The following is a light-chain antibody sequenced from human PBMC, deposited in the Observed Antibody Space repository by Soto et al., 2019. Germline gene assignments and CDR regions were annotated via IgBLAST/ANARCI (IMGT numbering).Light chain of an antibody. J-gene: IGLJ2*01. Sequence: QSALTQPASVSGSPGQSISISCSGTSREVGASKYVSWFQQHPGKVPKLIIYHVSHRPSGVPNRFSGSKSGNTASLTISGLHTEDESHYYCSSFVNNSVVFGGGTKLTVL. V-gene: IGLV2-14*03. CDR3: SSFVNNSVV. CDR2: HVS. CDR1: SREVGASKY.